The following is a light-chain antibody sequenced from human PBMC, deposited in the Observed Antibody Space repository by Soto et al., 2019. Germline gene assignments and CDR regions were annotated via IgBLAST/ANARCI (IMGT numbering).Light chain of an antibody. J-gene: IGKJ4*01. CDR1: QSVSSSY. Sequence: EIVLTQSPGTLSLSPGERATLSCRASQSVSSSYLAWYQQKPGQAPRLLIYGASSRATGIPDRFSGSGSGTDFTLTISRLEPEDFAVYYCQPYGRSPAFGGGTKLEIK. V-gene: IGKV3-20*01. CDR3: QPYGRSPA. CDR2: GAS.